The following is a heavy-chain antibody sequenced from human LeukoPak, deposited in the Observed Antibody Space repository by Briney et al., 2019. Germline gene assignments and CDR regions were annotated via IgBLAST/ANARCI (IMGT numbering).Heavy chain of an antibody. CDR1: GGSISSTNNY. V-gene: IGHV4-39*07. J-gene: IGHJ3*02. CDR3: ARDSDDYYDSSGYYRLNDAFDI. CDR2: ISYSGST. Sequence: SETLSLTCTVSGGSISSTNNYWAWIRQPPGKGLEWIGSISYSGSTNYNPSLKSRVTISVDTSKNQFSLKLSSVTAADTAVYYCARDSDDYYDSSGYYRLNDAFDIWGQGTMVTVSS. D-gene: IGHD3-22*01.